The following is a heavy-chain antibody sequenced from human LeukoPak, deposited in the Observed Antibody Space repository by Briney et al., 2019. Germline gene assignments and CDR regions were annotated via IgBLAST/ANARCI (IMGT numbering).Heavy chain of an antibody. V-gene: IGHV3-48*03. J-gene: IGHJ3*01. CDR1: GFTFSSYE. CDR2: ISGTGRTR. CDR3: ARDKNNRILMPRVDAFDF. D-gene: IGHD1-14*01. Sequence: PPGGSLRLSCAASGFTFSSYEMNWVRQAPGKGLEWVSYISGTGRTRYYADSVKGRFTISRDNAQNALYLQMNSLRAEDTAVYFCARDKNNRILMPRVDAFDFWGQGTMVTVSS.